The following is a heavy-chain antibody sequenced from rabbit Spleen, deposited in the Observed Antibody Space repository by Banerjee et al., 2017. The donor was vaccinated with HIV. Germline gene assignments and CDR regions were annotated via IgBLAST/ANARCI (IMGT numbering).Heavy chain of an antibody. V-gene: IGHV1S45*01. CDR2: INVATGKP. CDR1: GFSFGDRDV. J-gene: IGHJ6*01. D-gene: IGHD1-1*01. Sequence: EQLEESGGGLVKPEGSLTLTCTASGFSFGDRDVMCWVRQAPGKGLEWIACINVATGKPVYATWAKGRFTISKTSSTTVTLQMTSLTAADTATYFCARDTSSSFSSYGMDLWGPGTLVTVS. CDR3: ARDTSSSFSSYGMDL.